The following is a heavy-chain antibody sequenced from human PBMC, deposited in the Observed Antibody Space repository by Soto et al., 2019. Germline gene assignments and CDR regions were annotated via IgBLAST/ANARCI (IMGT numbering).Heavy chain of an antibody. D-gene: IGHD2-21*01. CDR1: GFSISSNY. CDR2: TFSGGNT. J-gene: IGHJ6*02. CDR3: ARKPPSAIQGWAFGMDV. V-gene: IGHV3-53*02. Sequence: ELQLVETGGGLIQTGGSLRLSCAASGFSISSNYIAWVRQPPGKGLEWVSTTFSGGNTEYAASVKGRCSISRENYKNPRYIQMDNLRVEDTAVYYCARKPPSAIQGWAFGMDVWGQGTKVSVSS.